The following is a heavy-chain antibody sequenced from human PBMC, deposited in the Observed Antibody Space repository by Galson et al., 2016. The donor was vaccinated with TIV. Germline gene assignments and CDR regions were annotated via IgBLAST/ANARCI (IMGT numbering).Heavy chain of an antibody. CDR1: DYSTSSGNHY. CDR2: ICYSGCA. D-gene: IGHD5-18*01. V-gene: IGHV4-30-4*01. J-gene: IGHJ4*02. Sequence: TLSLTCSVSDYSTSSGNHYWSWIRRPPGKGLESIGYICYSGCAYFNPALKSRVSISIDASKNQLSLRLSSVTAADTAIYYCARGRGYGYGIDFWGQGILVTVSS. CDR3: ARGRGYGYGIDF.